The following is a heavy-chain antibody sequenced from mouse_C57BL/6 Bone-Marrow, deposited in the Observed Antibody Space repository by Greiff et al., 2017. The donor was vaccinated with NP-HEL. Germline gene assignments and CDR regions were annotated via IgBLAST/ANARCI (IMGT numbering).Heavy chain of an antibody. V-gene: IGHV1-50*01. D-gene: IGHD1-1*01. CDR3: ARKAYYGRSYEFAY. CDR1: GYTFTTYW. Sequence: QVQLQQPGAELVKPGASVKLSCKASGYTFTTYWMQWVKQRPGQGLEWIGEIDPSDSYTNYNQKVKGKATLTVDTSSSTANRQLSSLTSEDSAVYYCARKAYYGRSYEFAYWGQGTLVTVSA. CDR2: IDPSDSYT. J-gene: IGHJ3*01.